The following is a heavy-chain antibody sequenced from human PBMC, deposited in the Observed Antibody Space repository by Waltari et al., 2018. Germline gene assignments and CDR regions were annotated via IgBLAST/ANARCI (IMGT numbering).Heavy chain of an antibody. J-gene: IGHJ3*02. V-gene: IGHV4-34*01. D-gene: IGHD2-2*01. CDR2: INYKGST. Sequence: QVQLQQWGAGLLKPSETLSLTCAVYGGSFSGYHWSWTSQPPGKGREWIGEINYKGSTNNNSSLKSRVTISVDTSKNQFSLKLRSVTAADTAVYYCARPYCSSASCYGAFDIWGQGTMVTVSS. CDR3: ARPYCSSASCYGAFDI. CDR1: GGSFSGYH.